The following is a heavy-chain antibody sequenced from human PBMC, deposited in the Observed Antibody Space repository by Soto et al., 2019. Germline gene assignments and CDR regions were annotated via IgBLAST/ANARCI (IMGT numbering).Heavy chain of an antibody. Sequence: QVQLVESGGGVVQPGRSLRLSCAASGFTFSSYGMHWVRQAPGKGLEWVAVISYDGSNKYYADSVKGRFTISRDNSKNTLYLQMNSLRAEDTAVYYCAKNWACGDCYPLWGQGTLVTVSS. J-gene: IGHJ4*02. D-gene: IGHD2-21*02. CDR1: GFTFSSYG. V-gene: IGHV3-30*18. CDR3: AKNWACGDCYPL. CDR2: ISYDGSNK.